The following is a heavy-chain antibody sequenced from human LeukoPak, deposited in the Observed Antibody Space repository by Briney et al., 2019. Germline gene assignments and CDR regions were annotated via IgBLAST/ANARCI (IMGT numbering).Heavy chain of an antibody. J-gene: IGHJ3*02. CDR1: GYSISSGYY. CDR3: ARLDIEYSSSTTNFDI. V-gene: IGHV4-38-2*01. D-gene: IGHD6-6*01. CDR2: IYHSGST. Sequence: PSETLSLTCAVSGYSISSGYYWGWIRQPPGKGVEWIGSIYHSGSTYYNPSLKSRVNISVDTSKNQFSLKLSSVTAADTAVYYCARLDIEYSSSTTNFDIWGQGTMVTVSS.